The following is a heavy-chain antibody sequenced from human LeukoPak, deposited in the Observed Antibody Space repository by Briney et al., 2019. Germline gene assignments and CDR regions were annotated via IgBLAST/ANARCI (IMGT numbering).Heavy chain of an antibody. Sequence: PSETLSLTCTVSGGSISSYYWRWIRQPPGKGLEWIGYIYYSGSTNYNPSLKSRVTISVDTSKNKVPLELSSVTAAVTAVKYCASSVVAGTQLDYWGQGTLVTVSS. D-gene: IGHD6-19*01. CDR2: IYYSGST. V-gene: IGHV4-59*01. CDR3: ASSVVAGTQLDY. J-gene: IGHJ4*01. CDR1: GGSISSYY.